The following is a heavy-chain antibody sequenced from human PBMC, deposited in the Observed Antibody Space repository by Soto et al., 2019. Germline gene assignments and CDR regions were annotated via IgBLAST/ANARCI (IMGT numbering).Heavy chain of an antibody. CDR1: GGTLSIYA. CDR3: ASGYHYRSAPSAFGI. D-gene: IGHD3-3*01. J-gene: IGHJ3*02. Sequence: SVKVSCTASGGTLSIYAISWVRKAPGQGLEWMGGIIPIFGTANYAQKFQGRVTITADKSTSTAYMELSSLRSEDTAVYFCASGYHYRSAPSAFGIGGQGTMVTVS. V-gene: IGHV1-69*06. CDR2: IIPIFGTA.